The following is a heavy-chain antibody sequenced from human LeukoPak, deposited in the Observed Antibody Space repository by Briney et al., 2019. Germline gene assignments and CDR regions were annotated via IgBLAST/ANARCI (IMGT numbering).Heavy chain of an antibody. J-gene: IGHJ5*02. D-gene: IGHD3-9*01. V-gene: IGHV1-2*02. Sequence: ASVKVSCKASGYTFTGYYMHWVRPAPGQGLEWMGWINPNSGGTNYAQKFQGRVTMTRDTSISTAYMELSRLRSDDTAVYYCARESYDILTGYSFNWFDPWGQGTLVTVSS. CDR1: GYTFTGYY. CDR2: INPNSGGT. CDR3: ARESYDILTGYSFNWFDP.